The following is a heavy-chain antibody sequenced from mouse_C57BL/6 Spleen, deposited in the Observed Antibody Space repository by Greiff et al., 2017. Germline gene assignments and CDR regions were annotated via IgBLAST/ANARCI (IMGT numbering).Heavy chain of an antibody. CDR2: IYPRSGNT. J-gene: IGHJ3*01. CDR3: ARFYGNSSAY. Sequence: QVQLQQSGAELARPGASVKLSCKASGYTFTSYGISWVKQRTGQGLEWIGEIYPRSGNTYYNEKFKGKATLTADKSSSTAYMELSSLTSEDSAVYFCARFYGNSSAYWGQGTLVTVSA. D-gene: IGHD2-1*01. CDR1: GYTFTSYG. V-gene: IGHV1-81*01.